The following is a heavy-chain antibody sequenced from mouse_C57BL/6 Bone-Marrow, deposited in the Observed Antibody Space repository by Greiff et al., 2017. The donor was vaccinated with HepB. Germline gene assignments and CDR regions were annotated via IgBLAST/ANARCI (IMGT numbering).Heavy chain of an antibody. CDR1: GFTFSNYW. J-gene: IGHJ3*01. CDR3: TGIYYYGSSLAWFAY. Sequence: EVKLEESGGGLVQPGGSMKLSCVASGFTFSNYWMNWVRQSPEKGLEWVAQIRLKSDNYATHYAESVKGRFTISRDDSKSSVYLQMNNLRAEDTGIYYCTGIYYYGSSLAWFAYWGQGTLVTVSA. CDR2: IRLKSDNYAT. V-gene: IGHV6-3*01. D-gene: IGHD1-1*01.